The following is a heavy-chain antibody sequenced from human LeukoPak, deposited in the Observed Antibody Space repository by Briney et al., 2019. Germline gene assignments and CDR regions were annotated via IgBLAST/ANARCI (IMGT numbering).Heavy chain of an antibody. D-gene: IGHD6-19*01. CDR2: ISGSGGST. V-gene: IGHV3-23*01. CDR3: AKSRARIAVAGTVYFQH. Sequence: GGSLRLSCAASGFTFSSYAVSWVRQAPGKGLEWVSAISGSGGSTYYADSVKGRFTISRDNSKNTLYLQMNSLRAEDTAVYYCAKSRARIAVAGTVYFQHWGQGTLVTVSS. CDR1: GFTFSSYA. J-gene: IGHJ1*01.